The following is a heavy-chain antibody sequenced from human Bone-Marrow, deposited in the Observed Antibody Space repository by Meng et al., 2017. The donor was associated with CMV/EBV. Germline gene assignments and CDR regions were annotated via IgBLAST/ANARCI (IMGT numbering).Heavy chain of an antibody. CDR3: AKHPIYSYGYLEYNWFDP. CDR1: GFTFSSYA. CDR2: IYSGGSST. Sequence: GESLKISCAASGFTFSSYAMSWVRQAPGKGLEWVSVIYSGGSSTYYADSVKGRFTISRDNSKNTLYLQMNSLRAEDTAVYYCAKHPIYSYGYLEYNWFDPWGQGPLVTVSS. V-gene: IGHV3-23*03. D-gene: IGHD5-18*01. J-gene: IGHJ5*02.